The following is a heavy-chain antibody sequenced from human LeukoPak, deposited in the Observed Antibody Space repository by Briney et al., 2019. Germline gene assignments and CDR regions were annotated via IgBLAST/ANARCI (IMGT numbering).Heavy chain of an antibody. CDR1: GGSVYTSDYY. Sequence: SETLSLTCTVSGGSVYTSDYYWGWVRQPPGKGPEWIGDIFYTGKTNSNPSLKSRVSISIDTSKNQFSLKLTSVTAADTAVYYCARVFDSWGQGTLVTVSS. V-gene: IGHV4-39*07. J-gene: IGHJ4*02. CDR3: ARVFDS. CDR2: IFYTGKT.